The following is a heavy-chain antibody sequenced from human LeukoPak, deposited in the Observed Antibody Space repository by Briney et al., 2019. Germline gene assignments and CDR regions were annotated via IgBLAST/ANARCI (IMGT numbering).Heavy chain of an antibody. D-gene: IGHD3-10*01. Sequence: ASVKVSCKASGYTLTTSDINWVRQATGQGLEWMGWMNPDTGHTGFTQKFQGRVTMTRRISLNTAYMELSSLRSEDTAVYFCGRVQSGSLLRYGMDVWGQGTTVTVSS. CDR1: GYTLTTSD. J-gene: IGHJ6*02. CDR2: MNPDTGHT. V-gene: IGHV1-8*01. CDR3: GRVQSGSLLRYGMDV.